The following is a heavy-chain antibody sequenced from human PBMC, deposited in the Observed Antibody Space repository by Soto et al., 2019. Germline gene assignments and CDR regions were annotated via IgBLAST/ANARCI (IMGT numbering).Heavy chain of an antibody. CDR1: GFSFTTAGVA. CDR2: IYYNDDR. V-gene: IGHV2-5*01. D-gene: IGHD5-12*01. J-gene: IGHJ4*02. CDR3: AHSDGGYEIIYFDF. Sequence: QITLQESGPTLVKPTQTLTLTCTFSGFSFTTAGVAVGWIRQTPGGALEWLTLIYYNDDRRFSPSLKTRLTITGDTSKNQVVLSLTNVVPGDTATYFCAHSDGGYEIIYFDFCGQGIPVTVSS.